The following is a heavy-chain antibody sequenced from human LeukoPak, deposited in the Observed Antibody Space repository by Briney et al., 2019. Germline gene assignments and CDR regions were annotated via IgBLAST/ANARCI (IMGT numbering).Heavy chain of an antibody. Sequence: GSLRLSFAASGFTFSSYSMNWVRQMPGKGLEVMGIIYPGDSDTRYSPSFQGQVTISADKSISTAYLQWSSLKASDTAMYYCARGSGGWYRDWFDPWGQGTLVTVSS. CDR3: ARGSGGWYRDWFDP. V-gene: IGHV5-51*01. J-gene: IGHJ5*02. CDR2: IYPGDSDT. D-gene: IGHD6-19*01. CDR1: GFTFSSYS.